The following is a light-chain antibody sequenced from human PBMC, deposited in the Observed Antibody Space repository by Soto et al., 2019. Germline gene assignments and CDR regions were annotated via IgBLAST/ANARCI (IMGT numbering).Light chain of an antibody. V-gene: IGLV2-14*01. Sequence: SVLTQPASVSGSPGQSITISCTGTSSDVGGYNYVSWYQQQSGKAPKLMIHEVSNRPSGVSSRFSGSKSGNTASLTISGLQAEDEADYYCSSYTSSRAYVFGIGTKVTV. CDR3: SSYTSSRAYV. CDR2: EVS. J-gene: IGLJ1*01. CDR1: SSDVGGYNY.